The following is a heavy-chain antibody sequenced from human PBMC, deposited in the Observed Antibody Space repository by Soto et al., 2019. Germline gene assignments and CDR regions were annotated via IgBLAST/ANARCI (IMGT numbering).Heavy chain of an antibody. J-gene: IGHJ6*02. D-gene: IGHD6-19*01. CDR1: GGSISSGGYY. CDR3: ASSPVTGIYYAMDA. V-gene: IGHV4-31*03. Sequence: PSETLSLTCIVSGGSISSGGYYWSWIRQHPGKGLEWIGNIYYTGSTHYDPSLKSRITISLDTSKNQISLKLSSVTAADTAVYYCASSPVTGIYYAMDAWGQGTTVTVSS. CDR2: IYYTGST.